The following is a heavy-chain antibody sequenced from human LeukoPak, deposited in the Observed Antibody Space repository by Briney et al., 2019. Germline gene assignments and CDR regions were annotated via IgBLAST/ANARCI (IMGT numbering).Heavy chain of an antibody. CDR2: ISSSGSTI. CDR1: GFTFSSYE. J-gene: IGHJ4*02. CDR3: ARDRYYDSSGFLGY. V-gene: IGHV3-48*03. Sequence: PGGSLRLSCAASGFTFSSYEMNWVRQAPGKGLEWVSYISSSGSTIYYADSVKGRFTISRDNAKNSLYLQMNSLRAEDTAVYYCARDRYYDSSGFLGYWGQGTLVTVSS. D-gene: IGHD3-22*01.